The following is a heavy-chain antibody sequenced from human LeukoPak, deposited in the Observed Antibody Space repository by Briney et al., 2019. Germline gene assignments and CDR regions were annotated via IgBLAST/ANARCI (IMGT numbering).Heavy chain of an antibody. CDR2: ITSNTRYI. D-gene: IGHD2-21*02. V-gene: IGHV3-21*01. CDR3: ARDDGGDFNDVFDI. CDR1: GFTFSTYT. Sequence: GGSLRLSCAASGFTFSTYTMNWVRQAPGKGLEWVSSITSNTRYIFYADSVKGRFTISRDNAKNSLYLQMNSLRAEDTAVYYCARDDGGDFNDVFDIWGLGTMVTVSS. J-gene: IGHJ3*02.